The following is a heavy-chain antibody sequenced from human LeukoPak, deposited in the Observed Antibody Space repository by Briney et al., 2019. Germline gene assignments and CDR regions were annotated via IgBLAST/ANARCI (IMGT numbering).Heavy chain of an antibody. CDR1: GGTFSSYA. J-gene: IGHJ4*02. CDR2: IIPILGIA. V-gene: IGHV1-69*04. Sequence: GASVKVSCKASGGTFSSYAISWVRQAPGQGLEWMGRIIPILGIANYAQKFQGRVTITADKSTSTAYMELSSLRSEDTAVYYCARLSSGGSGPASIHDYWGQGTLVTVSS. CDR3: ARLSSGGSGPASIHDY. D-gene: IGHD2-15*01.